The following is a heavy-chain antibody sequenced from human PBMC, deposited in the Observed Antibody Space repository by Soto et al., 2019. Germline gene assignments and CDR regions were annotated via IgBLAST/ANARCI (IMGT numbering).Heavy chain of an antibody. CDR3: ARVDTYSASDF. D-gene: IGHD2-21*01. CDR2: IWYDGINK. J-gene: IGHJ4*02. V-gene: IGHV3-33*01. CDR1: GFTFTNYG. Sequence: QEQLVESGGGVAQPGRSLRLSCAASGFTFTNYGMQWVRQAPGKGLEWVAVIWYDGINKHYAESVKGRFSITRDDSKNTLDLQMNSLRVEDTAVSHCARVDTYSASDFWGQGTLVTVSS.